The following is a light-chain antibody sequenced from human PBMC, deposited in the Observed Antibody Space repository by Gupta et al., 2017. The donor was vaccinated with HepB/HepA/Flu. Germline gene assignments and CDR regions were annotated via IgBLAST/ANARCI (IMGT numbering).Light chain of an antibody. Sequence: QLVLTQSPSAPASLGASVTLTCTLSSGHSSYAIAWHQQQPEKGPRYLMKVNSDGSHTKGDEIPDRFSGSSSGAERYLTISSLQSEDEADYYCQTWGSGIGYAFGTGTKVTVL. CDR2: VNSDGSH. V-gene: IGLV4-69*01. J-gene: IGLJ1*01. CDR3: QTWGSGIGYA. CDR1: SGHSSYA.